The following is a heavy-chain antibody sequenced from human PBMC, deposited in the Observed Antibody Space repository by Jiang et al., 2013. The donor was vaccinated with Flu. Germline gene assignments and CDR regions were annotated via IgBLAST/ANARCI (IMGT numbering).Heavy chain of an antibody. J-gene: IGHJ4*02. V-gene: IGHV3-15*01. CDR3: TTVSTVTTSY. CDR2: IQSKTDGGAT. CDR1: GFTFSNAW. Sequence: QLLESGGGLVKPGGSLRLSCAASGFTFSNAWMSWVRQAPGKGLEWVGRIQSKTDGGATYYGAPVKGRFTISRDDSKNTLYLQMNSLKTDDTGVYYCTTVSTVTTSYWGQGTLVTVSS. D-gene: IGHD4-11*01.